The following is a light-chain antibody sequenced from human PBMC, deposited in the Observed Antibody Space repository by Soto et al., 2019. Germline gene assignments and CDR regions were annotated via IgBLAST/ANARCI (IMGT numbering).Light chain of an antibody. CDR1: QSVSNKY. Sequence: EVVLTQSPGTLSLSPGERATLSCRASQSVSNKYLAWYQQKPGQAPRLLIFGSSDRATGIPDRFSGRGSGTDFNLTISRLEPEDFAVYYCQQYGSSPPYTFGQGTKLEIK. V-gene: IGKV3-20*01. CDR2: GSS. CDR3: QQYGSSPPYT. J-gene: IGKJ2*01.